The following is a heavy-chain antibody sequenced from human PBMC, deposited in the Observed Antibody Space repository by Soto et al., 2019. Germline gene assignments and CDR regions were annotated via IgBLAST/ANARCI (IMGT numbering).Heavy chain of an antibody. V-gene: IGHV1-69*01. CDR1: GGSFSNYA. J-gene: IGHJ4*02. CDR2: ITTMFGIA. Sequence: QVHLVQSGAEVKKPGSSVRVSRKASGGSFSNYAVTWVRQAPGQRLEWMGGITTMFGIANYAQKFQGRGKLTADESTGTAYTELSSLRSDDTAPYYCASDRHHSGFEDWGQGTLVTVSS. CDR3: ASDRHHSGFED.